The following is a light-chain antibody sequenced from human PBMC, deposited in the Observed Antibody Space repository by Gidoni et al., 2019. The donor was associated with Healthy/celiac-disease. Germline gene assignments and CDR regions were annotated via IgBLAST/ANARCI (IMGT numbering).Light chain of an antibody. CDR2: GAS. Sequence: IVMTQSPATLSVSPGERVTLSCRASQSVSSNLAWYQQKPGQAPRLLIYGASTRATGIPARFSGSGSGKEFTLTISSLQSEDVAVYYCQQYNNWPLFGPGTKVDIK. CDR3: QQYNNWPL. J-gene: IGKJ3*01. CDR1: QSVSSN. V-gene: IGKV3-15*01.